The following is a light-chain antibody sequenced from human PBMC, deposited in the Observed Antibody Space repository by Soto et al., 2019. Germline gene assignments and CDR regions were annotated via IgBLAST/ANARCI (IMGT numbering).Light chain of an antibody. CDR2: EIT. V-gene: IGLV2-14*01. Sequence: QSALTQPASVSGSPGQSITISCTGTSSDIGAYDYVSWYQQHPGKAPKLLIYEITHRPSGVSPRFSGSKSVNTASLTISGLQAEDEAHYYCTSYATSRSVVFGGGTNLTVL. CDR3: TSYATSRSVV. J-gene: IGLJ2*01. CDR1: SSDIGAYDY.